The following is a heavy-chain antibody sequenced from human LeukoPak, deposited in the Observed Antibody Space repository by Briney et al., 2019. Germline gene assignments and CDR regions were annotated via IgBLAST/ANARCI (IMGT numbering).Heavy chain of an antibody. J-gene: IGHJ4*02. CDR2: IYHSGST. CDR1: GGSISSSNW. CDR3: ARDRISITMID. V-gene: IGHV4-4*02. Sequence: SETLSLTCAVSGGSISSSNWWSWVRQPPGKGLEWIGEIYHSGSTNYNPSLKSRVTISVDTSKNQFSLRLTSVTAADTAVYYCARDRISITMIDWGQGILVTVPS. D-gene: IGHD3-22*01.